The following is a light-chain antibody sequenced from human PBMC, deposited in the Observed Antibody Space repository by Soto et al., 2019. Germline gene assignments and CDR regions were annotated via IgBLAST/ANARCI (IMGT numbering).Light chain of an antibody. CDR3: QQYSSSPLT. J-gene: IGKJ4*01. CDR1: HRSRSRY. CDR2: RAS. Sequence: IVLTQSPGTLSLSPGALATLSCRVRHRSRSRYLAWYQQKPGQAPRLLIYRASSRDTGIPDRFSGSGSGTDFTLTITRLEPEDFAVYYCQQYSSSPLTFGGGTKVDIK. V-gene: IGKV3-20*01.